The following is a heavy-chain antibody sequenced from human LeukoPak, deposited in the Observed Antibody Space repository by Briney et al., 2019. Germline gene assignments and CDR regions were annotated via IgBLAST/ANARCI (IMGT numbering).Heavy chain of an antibody. CDR2: ISAYNGNT. J-gene: IGHJ1*01. Sequence: ASVAVSCTASGYTFTSYGISWVRQAPGQGLEWMGWISAYNGNTNYAQKLQGRVTMTTDTSTSTAYMELRSLRSDDTAVYYCARNGDYYDSSEDFQHWGQGTLVTVSS. CDR1: GYTFTSYG. D-gene: IGHD3-22*01. V-gene: IGHV1-18*01. CDR3: ARNGDYYDSSEDFQH.